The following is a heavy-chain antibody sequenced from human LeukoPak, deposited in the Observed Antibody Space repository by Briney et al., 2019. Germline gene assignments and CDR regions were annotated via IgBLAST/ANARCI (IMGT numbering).Heavy chain of an antibody. J-gene: IGHJ6*02. D-gene: IGHD3-10*01. CDR3: LNTMVRGSYNMDV. CDR2: ISNSGSST. Sequence: GGSLRLSCAASGFTFTSYAMTWVHQAPGKGLEWVSGISNSGSSTYYADSVKGRFTISRDNSKNTLYLQLSSLRAEDTAVYYCLNTMVRGSYNMDVWGQGTTVTVSS. V-gene: IGHV3-23*01. CDR1: GFTFTSYA.